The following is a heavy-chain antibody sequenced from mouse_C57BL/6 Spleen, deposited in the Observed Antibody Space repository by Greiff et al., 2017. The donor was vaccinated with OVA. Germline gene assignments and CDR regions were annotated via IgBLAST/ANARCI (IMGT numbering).Heavy chain of an antibody. CDR2: IDPSDSYT. Sequence: QVQLQQPGAELVKPGASVKLSCKASGYTFTSYWMQWVKQRPGQGLEWTGEIDPSDSYTNSNQKFKGKATLTVDTSSSTAYMQLSSLTSEDSAVYYCARGIYYYGTRDYWGQGTLVTVSA. V-gene: IGHV1-50*01. CDR3: ARGIYYYGTRDY. D-gene: IGHD1-1*01. J-gene: IGHJ3*01. CDR1: GYTFTSYW.